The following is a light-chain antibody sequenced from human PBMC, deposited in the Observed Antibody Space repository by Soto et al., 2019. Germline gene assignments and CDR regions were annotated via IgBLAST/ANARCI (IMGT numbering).Light chain of an antibody. CDR2: GAS. CDR1: QSVSSSY. V-gene: IGKV3-20*01. CDR3: HQYGSSPRT. J-gene: IGKJ1*01. Sequence: EIVLTQSPGTLSLSPGERAPLSCRASQSVSSSYLAWYQQKPGQAPRLLIYGASSRATGIPDRFSGSGSGTDFTLTISRLEPEDFAVYYCHQYGSSPRTFGQGTKVDIK.